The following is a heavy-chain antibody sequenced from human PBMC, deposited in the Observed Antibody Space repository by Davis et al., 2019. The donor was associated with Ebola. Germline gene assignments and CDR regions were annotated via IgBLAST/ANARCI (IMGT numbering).Heavy chain of an antibody. Sequence: GESLKISCVGSEFTFRNYYMNWVRQAPGKGLEWVAAISSSSDFIYYADSVRGRFTVSRDNAKNSLYLQMNSLRAEDTAMYYCAREMRRSYGQIDLWGQGTLVTVSS. V-gene: IGHV3-21*01. CDR2: ISSSSDFI. J-gene: IGHJ5*02. CDR1: EFTFRNYY. D-gene: IGHD3-10*01. CDR3: AREMRRSYGQIDL.